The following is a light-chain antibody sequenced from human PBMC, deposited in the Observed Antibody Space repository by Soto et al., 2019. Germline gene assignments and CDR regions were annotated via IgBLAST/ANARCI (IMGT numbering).Light chain of an antibody. Sequence: EIVLTQSPGTLSLSPGERATLSCRASQSVSNNFLVWYQHEPGRAPRLLIYGVSSRATGIPDRFSGSGSGTDFTLTISSLEPEDFAVYYCQQRSNWPLITFGQGTRLEIK. CDR3: QQRSNWPLIT. CDR1: QSVSNNF. J-gene: IGKJ5*01. CDR2: GVS. V-gene: IGKV3D-20*02.